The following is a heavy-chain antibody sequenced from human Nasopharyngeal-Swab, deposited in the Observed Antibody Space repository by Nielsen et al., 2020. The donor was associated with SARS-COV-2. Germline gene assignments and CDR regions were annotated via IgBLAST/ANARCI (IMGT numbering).Heavy chain of an antibody. V-gene: IGHV1-18*04. CDR1: GYIFTSYG. CDR2: ISAYNGDT. D-gene: IGHD3-3*01. CDR3: ARERTDYDFWSDSYNYYGLDV. Sequence: ASVKISCKASGYIFTSYGISWVRQAPGQGLEWMGWISAYNGDTNYAQKLQGRVTMTTDTYTSTAYMELRSLRSDDTAVYYCARERTDYDFWSDSYNYYGLDVWGQGATVTVSS. J-gene: IGHJ6*02.